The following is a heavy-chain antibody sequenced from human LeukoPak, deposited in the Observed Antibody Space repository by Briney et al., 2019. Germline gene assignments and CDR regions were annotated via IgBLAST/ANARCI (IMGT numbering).Heavy chain of an antibody. Sequence: PGGSLRLSCTASGFKFDDYGMTWARQAPGKGLEWVSDINWNGDSRGYAHSVRGRFTIYRDNSKNSLYLQMNSLRAEDTALYCCAKDRLPHSGYFDLWGRGTLVSVSS. V-gene: IGHV3-20*04. D-gene: IGHD4-11*01. CDR2: INWNGDSR. J-gene: IGHJ2*01. CDR1: GFKFDDYG. CDR3: AKDRLPHSGYFDL.